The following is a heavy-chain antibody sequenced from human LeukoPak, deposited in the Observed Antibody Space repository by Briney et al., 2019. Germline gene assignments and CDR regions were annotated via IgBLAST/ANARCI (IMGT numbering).Heavy chain of an antibody. D-gene: IGHD3-10*01. J-gene: IGHJ3*02. CDR3: ARGPTGLGDAFDI. CDR1: GGTFSSYA. CDR2: IIPIFGTA. V-gene: IGHV1-69*01. Sequence: ALVKVSCKASGGTFSSYAISWVRQAPGQGLEWMGGIIPIFGTANYAQKFQGRVTITADESTSTAYMELSSLRSEDTAVYYCARGPTGLGDAFDIWGQGTMVTVSS.